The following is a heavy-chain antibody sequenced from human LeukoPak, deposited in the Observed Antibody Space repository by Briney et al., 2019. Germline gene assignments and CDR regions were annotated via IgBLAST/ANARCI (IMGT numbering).Heavy chain of an antibody. D-gene: IGHD5-18*01. V-gene: IGHV3-11*01. Sequence: PGGSLRLSCAASGFTFSDYDMSWLRQAPGKGLEWVSYISSTGSTIYYADSVKGRFTISRDNAKNSLYLQMNSLRAEDTAVYYCARGVSGYSYGSRFDYWGQGTLVTVSS. CDR2: ISSTGSTI. J-gene: IGHJ4*02. CDR1: GFTFSDYD. CDR3: ARGVSGYSYGSRFDY.